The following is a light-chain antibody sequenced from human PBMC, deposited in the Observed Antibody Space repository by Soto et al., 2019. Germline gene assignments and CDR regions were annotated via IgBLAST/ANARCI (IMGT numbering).Light chain of an antibody. J-gene: IGKJ4*01. Sequence: EIVMTQSPGTLSVSPGERATLSCRASQSVSSHVAWYQLKPGQAPRLLIYGASTRATGIPARFSGSGSGTDFILTISSLQSEDFATYYCQQASSFPLTFGGGTKVEI. CDR1: QSVSSH. CDR2: GAS. CDR3: QQASSFPLT. V-gene: IGKV3D-15*01.